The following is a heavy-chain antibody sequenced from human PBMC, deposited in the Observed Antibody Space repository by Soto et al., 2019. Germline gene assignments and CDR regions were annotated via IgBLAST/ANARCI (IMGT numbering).Heavy chain of an antibody. CDR1: GFSLSTSGMR. D-gene: IGHD6-19*01. J-gene: IGHJ4*02. CDR3: ARMKGGGSGWYDY. Sequence: GPTLVNATQSLTLTFTFSGFSLSTSGMRVSWIRQPPGKALEWLARIYWNEDKFYSTSLQTRLTISKDTSKNQVVLTMTNMDPVDTGTYYCARMKGGGSGWYDYWGQGALVTVSS. CDR2: IYWNEDK. V-gene: IGHV2-70*04.